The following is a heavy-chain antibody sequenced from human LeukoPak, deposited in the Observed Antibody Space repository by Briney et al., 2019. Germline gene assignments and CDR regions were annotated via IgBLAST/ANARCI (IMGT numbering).Heavy chain of an antibody. Sequence: GGSLRLSCAASGFTFSSYAMSWVRQAPGKGLEWVAVISYDGSNKYYADSVKGRFTISRDNSKNTLYLQMNSLRAEDTAVYYCAKRGSVIGRGYFDYWGQGTLVTVSS. V-gene: IGHV3-30*18. CDR3: AKRGSVIGRGYFDY. CDR1: GFTFSSYA. D-gene: IGHD2/OR15-2a*01. CDR2: ISYDGSNK. J-gene: IGHJ4*02.